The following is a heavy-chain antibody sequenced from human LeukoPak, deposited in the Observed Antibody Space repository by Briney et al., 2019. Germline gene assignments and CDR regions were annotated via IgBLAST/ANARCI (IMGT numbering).Heavy chain of an antibody. CDR3: ARRGSYYYGSGFLNWFDP. J-gene: IGHJ5*02. D-gene: IGHD3-10*01. V-gene: IGHV4-39*01. Sequence: SETLSLTCTVSGGSISSSSYYWGWIRQPPGKGLEWIGSIYYSGSTYYNPSLKSRVTISVDTSKNQFSLKLSSVTAADTAVYYCARRGSYYYGSGFLNWFDPWGQGTLVTVSS. CDR2: IYYSGST. CDR1: GGSISSSSYY.